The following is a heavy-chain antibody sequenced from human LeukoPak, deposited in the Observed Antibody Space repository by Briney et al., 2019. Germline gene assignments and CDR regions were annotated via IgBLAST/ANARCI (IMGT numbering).Heavy chain of an antibody. V-gene: IGHV1-2*02. D-gene: IGHD6-6*01. CDR3: ARGCRYSSSSGWGIDY. CDR1: GYTFTRYY. Sequence: SVKVSCKASGYTFTRYYIHWVRQTPGQGLEWMGWINPISGGTNYAQKLQGRVTMTRDTSLRTAYIEPSRLRSDDTAVYYCARGCRYSSSSGWGIDYWGQGTLVTVSS. J-gene: IGHJ4*02. CDR2: INPISGGT.